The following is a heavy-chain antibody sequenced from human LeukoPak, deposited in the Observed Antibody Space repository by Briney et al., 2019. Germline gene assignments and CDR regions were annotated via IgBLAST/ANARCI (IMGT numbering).Heavy chain of an antibody. CDR1: GFTFSSYS. D-gene: IGHD1-26*01. Sequence: GGSLRLSCAASGFTFSSYSMNWVRQAPGKGLEWVSSISSSSSYIYYADSVKGRFIISRDNAKNSLYLQMNSLRVEDTAVYYCARDKIVGATHFDYWGQGTLVTVSS. V-gene: IGHV3-21*01. J-gene: IGHJ4*02. CDR3: ARDKIVGATHFDY. CDR2: ISSSSSYI.